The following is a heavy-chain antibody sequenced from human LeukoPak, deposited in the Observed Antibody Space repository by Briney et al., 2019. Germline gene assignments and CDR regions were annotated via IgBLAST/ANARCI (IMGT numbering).Heavy chain of an antibody. CDR2: ISSSGSTI. CDR1: GFTFSDYY. CDR3: ARGLWGSSQDY. J-gene: IGHJ4*02. Sequence: GGSLRLSCAASGFTFSDYYMSWIRPAPGKGLEWVSYISSSGSTIYYADSVKGRFSISRDSAKNSLYLQMNSLRAEDTAVYYCARGLWGSSQDYWGQGTLVTVSS. V-gene: IGHV3-11*01. D-gene: IGHD6-6*01.